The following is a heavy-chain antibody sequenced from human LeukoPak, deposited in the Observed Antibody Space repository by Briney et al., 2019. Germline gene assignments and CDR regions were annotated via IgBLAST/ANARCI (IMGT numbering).Heavy chain of an antibody. CDR3: TTWAFYHGLDV. Sequence: GGSLRLSCVASGFTLDAYEMHWVRQARGKGPEWVSLFSANGGRTSYADSVKGRFTISRDNSKNSLYLQMTSLRAEDSALYYCTTWAFYHGLDVWGQGTTVTVSS. J-gene: IGHJ6*02. D-gene: IGHD2/OR15-2a*01. CDR2: FSANGGRT. V-gene: IGHV3-43*02. CDR1: GFTLDAYE.